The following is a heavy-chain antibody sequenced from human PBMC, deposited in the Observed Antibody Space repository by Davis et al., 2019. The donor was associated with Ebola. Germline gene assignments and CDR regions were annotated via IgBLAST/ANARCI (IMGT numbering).Heavy chain of an antibody. J-gene: IGHJ4*02. Sequence: GESLKISCAASGFTVSSNYMSWVRQAPGKGLEWVSVIYSGGSTYYADSVKGRFTISRDNAKNTLYLQMNSLRAEDTAVYFCTRDAREMATNYWGQGTLVTVSS. CDR3: TRDAREMATNY. CDR1: GFTVSSNY. D-gene: IGHD5-24*01. CDR2: IYSGGST. V-gene: IGHV3-66*01.